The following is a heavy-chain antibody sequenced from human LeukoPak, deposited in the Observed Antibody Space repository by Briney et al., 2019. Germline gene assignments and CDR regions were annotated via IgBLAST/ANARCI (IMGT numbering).Heavy chain of an antibody. CDR3: ARESYSYGYVAQRGYFDY. V-gene: IGHV4-30-2*01. CDR1: GGSISSGSYY. D-gene: IGHD5-18*01. J-gene: IGHJ4*02. CDR2: IYHSGST. Sequence: PSQTLSLTCTVSGGSISSGSYYWSWIRQPAGKGLEWIGYIYHSGSTYYNPSLKSRVTISVDRSKNQFSLKLSSVTAADTAVYYCARESYSYGYVAQRGYFDYWGQGTLVTVSS.